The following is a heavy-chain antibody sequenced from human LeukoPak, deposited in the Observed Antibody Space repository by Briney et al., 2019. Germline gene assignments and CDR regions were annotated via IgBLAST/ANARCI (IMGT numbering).Heavy chain of an antibody. J-gene: IGHJ6*03. Sequence: GGSLRLSCAASGFTFSSYGMSWVRQAPGKGLEWVSAISGSGGSTYYADSVKGRFTISRDNAKNSLYLQMNSLRAEDTAVYYCARDGDILTGYYPHYYMDVWGKGTTVTVSS. D-gene: IGHD3-9*01. CDR1: GFTFSSYG. CDR2: ISGSGGST. V-gene: IGHV3-23*01. CDR3: ARDGDILTGYYPHYYMDV.